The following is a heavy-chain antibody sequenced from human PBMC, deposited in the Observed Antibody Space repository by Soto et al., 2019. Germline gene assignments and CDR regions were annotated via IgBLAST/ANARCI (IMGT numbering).Heavy chain of an antibody. CDR1: GFIFSTYA. CDR3: AKELVSSGNHAY. D-gene: IGHD3-10*01. Sequence: QLLESGGGLVQPGGSLRLSCVASGFIFSTYAMSWVRQAPGKGLEWISAISGSGGRTYYADSVKGRFTISRENSKNTVYLQMNNLRAEDTAIYYCAKELVSSGNHAYWGQGTLVTVS. V-gene: IGHV3-23*01. CDR2: ISGSGGRT. J-gene: IGHJ1*01.